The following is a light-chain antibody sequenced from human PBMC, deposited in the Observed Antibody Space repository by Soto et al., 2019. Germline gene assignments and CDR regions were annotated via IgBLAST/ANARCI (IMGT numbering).Light chain of an antibody. Sequence: QSALTQPASVSGSPGQSITISCTGTSSDVGSYNYVSWYQQYPGKAPKLMIYDVSNRPSGVSYRFSGSKSGNTASLTISGFQAEDEADYYCSSYTTRSTHVVFGGGTKLTVL. CDR1: SSDVGSYNY. CDR2: DVS. J-gene: IGLJ2*01. CDR3: SSYTTRSTHVV. V-gene: IGLV2-14*01.